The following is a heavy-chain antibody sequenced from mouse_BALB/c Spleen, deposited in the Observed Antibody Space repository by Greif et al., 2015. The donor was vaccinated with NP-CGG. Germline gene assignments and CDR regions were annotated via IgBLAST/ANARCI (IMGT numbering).Heavy chain of an antibody. CDR3: ARKLDWYFDV. CDR2: INPSTGYT. CDR1: GYTFTSYW. J-gene: IGHJ1*01. V-gene: IGHV1-7*01. Sequence: QVQLQQSGAELAKPGASVKMSCKASGYTFTSYWMHWVKQRPGQGLKWIGYINPSTGYTEYNQKFKDKATLTADKSSSTAYMQLSSLTSEDSAVYYCARKLDWYFDVWGAGTTVTVSS. D-gene: IGHD1-3*01.